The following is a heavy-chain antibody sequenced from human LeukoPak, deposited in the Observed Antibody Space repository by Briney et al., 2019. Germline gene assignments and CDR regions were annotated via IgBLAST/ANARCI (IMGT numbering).Heavy chain of an antibody. D-gene: IGHD1-26*01. CDR3: AREYSGSYGYMDV. CDR2: IYHSGST. Sequence: SETLSLTCTVSGGSISSYYWSWIRQPPGKGLEWIGYIYHSGSTYYNPSLKSRVTISVDRSKNQFSLKLSSVTAADTAVYYCAREYSGSYGYMDVWGKGTTVTVSS. V-gene: IGHV4-59*12. J-gene: IGHJ6*03. CDR1: GGSISSYY.